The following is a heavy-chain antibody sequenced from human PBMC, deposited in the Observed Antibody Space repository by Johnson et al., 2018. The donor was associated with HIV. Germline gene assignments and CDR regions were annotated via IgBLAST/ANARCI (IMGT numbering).Heavy chain of an antibody. J-gene: IGHJ3*02. D-gene: IGHD5-18*01. CDR2: TSYDGGNK. CDR1: VFTFSSYS. V-gene: IGHV3-30*04. CDR3: ARVGGPRGYRSSYNAFDM. Sequence: VHLVASGGAAVQPGRSLRLSCAASVFTFSSYSLHWVRQAPGKGLEWVAVTSYDGGNKYYADSVKGRFTISRDNAKTSLYLQMNSLRAEDTAVYYCARVGGPRGYRSSYNAFDMWGQGTMVTVSS.